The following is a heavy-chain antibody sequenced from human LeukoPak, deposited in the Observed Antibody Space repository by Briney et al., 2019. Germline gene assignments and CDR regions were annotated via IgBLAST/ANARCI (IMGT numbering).Heavy chain of an antibody. CDR2: IYSGGTT. J-gene: IGHJ4*02. D-gene: IGHD5-18*01. V-gene: IGHV3-53*01. CDR3: ARGGYSYDFDY. CDR1: GFTVSTNY. Sequence: PGGSLRLSCAASGFTVSTNYMNWVRQAPRKGLEWVSVIYSGGTTYYADSVKGRFTISRDNSKNTLYLQMNSLRAEDTAVYYCARGGYSYDFDYWGQGTLVTVSS.